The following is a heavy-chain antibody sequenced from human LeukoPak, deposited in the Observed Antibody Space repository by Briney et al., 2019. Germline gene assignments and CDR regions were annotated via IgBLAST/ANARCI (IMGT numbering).Heavy chain of an antibody. CDR3: ARAIGIAVRESRGYYYYYMDV. CDR2: ISAYNGNT. J-gene: IGHJ6*03. V-gene: IGHV1-18*01. CDR1: GGTFSSYA. D-gene: IGHD6-19*01. Sequence: ASVKVSCKASGGTFSSYAISWVRQAPGQGLEWMGWISAYNGNTNYAQKLQGRVTMTTDTSTGTAYMELRSLRSDDTAVYYCARAIGIAVRESRGYYYYYMDVWGKGTTVTVSS.